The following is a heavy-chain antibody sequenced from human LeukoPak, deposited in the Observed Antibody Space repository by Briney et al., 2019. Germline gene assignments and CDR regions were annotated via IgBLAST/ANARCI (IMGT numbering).Heavy chain of an antibody. V-gene: IGHV1-8*01. CDR3: ARGILTGFGFDP. Sequence: ASVKVSCKASGYTFTSYDINWVRQATGQGLEWMGWMNPNSGNTGYAQKFQGRVTMTRNTSISTAYMELSSLRSEDTAVYYCARGILTGFGFDPWGQGTLVTVSS. D-gene: IGHD3-9*01. J-gene: IGHJ5*02. CDR1: GYTFTSYD. CDR2: MNPNSGNT.